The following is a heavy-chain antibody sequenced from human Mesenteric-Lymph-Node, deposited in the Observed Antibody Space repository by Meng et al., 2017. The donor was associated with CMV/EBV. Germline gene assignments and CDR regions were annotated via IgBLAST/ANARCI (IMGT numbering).Heavy chain of an antibody. CDR2: ISSSSSYI. D-gene: IGHD3-3*01. Sequence: GGSLRLSCAASGFTFSSYSMNWVRQAPGKGLEWVSSISSSSSYIYYADSVKGRFTISRDNAKNSLYLQMNSLRAEDTAVYYCARSAYYDFWSGYYGDYWGASYYYYGMDVWGQGTTVTVSS. CDR3: ARSAYYDFWSGYYGDYWGASYYYYGMDV. CDR1: GFTFSSYS. J-gene: IGHJ6*02. V-gene: IGHV3-21*01.